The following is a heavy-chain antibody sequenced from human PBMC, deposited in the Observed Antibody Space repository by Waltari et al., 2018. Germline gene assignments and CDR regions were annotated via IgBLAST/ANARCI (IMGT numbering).Heavy chain of an antibody. CDR3: AKDCLQYSSGWGGGMDV. J-gene: IGHJ6*02. Sequence: EVQLVESGGVVVQPGGSLRLSCAASGFTFDDYAMHWVRQAPGKGLEWVSLISWDGGSTYYADSVTGRFTISRDNSKNSLYLQMNSLRAEDTALYYCAKDCLQYSSGWGGGMDVWGQGTTVTVSS. V-gene: IGHV3-43D*04. CDR1: GFTFDDYA. D-gene: IGHD6-19*01. CDR2: ISWDGGST.